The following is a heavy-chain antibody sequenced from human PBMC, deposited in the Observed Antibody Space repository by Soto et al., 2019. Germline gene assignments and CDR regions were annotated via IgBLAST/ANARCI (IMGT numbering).Heavy chain of an antibody. CDR3: ARVQGYCSSTSCYHVLYYYYYGMDV. V-gene: IGHV3-74*01. Sequence: GGSLRLSCAASGFTFSSYWMHWVRQAPGKGLVWVSRINSDGSSTSYADSVKGRFTISRDNAKNTLYLQMNSLRAEDTAVYYCARVQGYCSSTSCYHVLYYYYYGMDVWGQGTTVTVSS. D-gene: IGHD2-2*01. J-gene: IGHJ6*02. CDR1: GFTFSSYW. CDR2: INSDGSST.